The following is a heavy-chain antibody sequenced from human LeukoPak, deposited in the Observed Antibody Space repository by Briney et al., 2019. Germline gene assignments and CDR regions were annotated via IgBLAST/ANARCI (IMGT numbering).Heavy chain of an antibody. Sequence: PGGSLRLSCAASGFTFSSYWMSWVRQAPGKGLEWVSSISSSSYIYYTDSVKGRFTISRDNAKNSLDLQMKDLRVEDTAMYYCARDFLSDENQLRLAAPCDYWGQGTLVTVS. D-gene: IGHD2-15*01. CDR3: ARDFLSDENQLRLAAPCDY. CDR1: GFTFSSYW. V-gene: IGHV3-21*01. CDR2: ISSSSYI. J-gene: IGHJ4*02.